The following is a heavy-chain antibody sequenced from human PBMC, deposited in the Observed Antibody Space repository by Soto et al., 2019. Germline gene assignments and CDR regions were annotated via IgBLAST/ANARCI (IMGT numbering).Heavy chain of an antibody. D-gene: IGHD1-1*01. CDR2: ISSSSSTI. Sequence: EVQLVESGGGLVQPGGSLRLSCAASGFTFSSYSMNWVRQAPGKGLEWVSYISSSSSTIYYADSVKGRFTISRDNAKNSLYLQMNSLRAADTAVYYCARGLETGTTYYWGQGTLVTVSS. CDR1: GFTFSSYS. CDR3: ARGLETGTTYY. V-gene: IGHV3-48*01. J-gene: IGHJ4*02.